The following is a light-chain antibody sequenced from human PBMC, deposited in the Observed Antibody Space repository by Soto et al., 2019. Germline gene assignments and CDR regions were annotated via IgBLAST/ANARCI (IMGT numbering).Light chain of an antibody. V-gene: IGLV2-14*03. CDR1: SGDVGFYDF. J-gene: IGLJ3*02. CDR3: ASYTGSSTYL. Sequence: QSVLTQPASMSGSPGQSITISCNGTSGDVGFYDFVSWYQQHPGKVPRLIIYGVTKRPSGVSHRFSGSKSGNTASLTISGLQVVDEADYSCASYTGSSTYLFGGGTKLTVL. CDR2: GVT.